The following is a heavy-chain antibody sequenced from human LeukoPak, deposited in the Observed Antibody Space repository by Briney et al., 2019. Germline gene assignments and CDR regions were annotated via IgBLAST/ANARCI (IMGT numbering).Heavy chain of an antibody. V-gene: IGHV3-33*06. CDR3: AKSHDFWSGYWDFDY. CDR1: GFTFSSYG. CDR2: IWYDGSNK. Sequence: GGSLRLSCAAAGFTFSSYGMHWVRQAPGKGLEWVAVIWYDGSNKYYADSVKGRFTISRDNSKNTLYLQMNSLRAEDTAVYYCAKSHDFWSGYWDFDYWGQGTLVTVSS. J-gene: IGHJ4*02. D-gene: IGHD3-3*01.